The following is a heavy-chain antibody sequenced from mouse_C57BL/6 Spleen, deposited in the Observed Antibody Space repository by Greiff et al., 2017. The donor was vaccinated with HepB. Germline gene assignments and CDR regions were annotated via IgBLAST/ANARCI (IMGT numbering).Heavy chain of an antibody. Sequence: EVKLVGSGGGLVQPGGSLKLSCAASGFTFSSYAMSWVRQTPEKRLEWVATISDGGSYTYYPDNVKGRFTISRDNAKNNLYLQMSHLKSEDTAMYYCARGGNYFDYWGQGTTLTVSS. V-gene: IGHV5-4*03. CDR2: ISDGGSYT. CDR3: ARGGNYFDY. J-gene: IGHJ2*01. CDR1: GFTFSSYA.